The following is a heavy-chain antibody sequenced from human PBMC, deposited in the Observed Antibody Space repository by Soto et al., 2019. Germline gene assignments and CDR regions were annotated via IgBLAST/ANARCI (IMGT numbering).Heavy chain of an antibody. Sequence: HVQLQESGPGLVRPSETLSLTCTVSGGSISSYYWSWIRQPPGKGLEWIGYIYYSGSTNYNPSLKRRVTISVDTSKNHFSLKLSSVTAADTAVYYCASHPYGSSQNWFDPWGQGTLVTVSS. CDR3: ASHPYGSSQNWFDP. V-gene: IGHV4-59*08. CDR1: GGSISSYY. CDR2: IYYSGST. J-gene: IGHJ5*02. D-gene: IGHD6-13*01.